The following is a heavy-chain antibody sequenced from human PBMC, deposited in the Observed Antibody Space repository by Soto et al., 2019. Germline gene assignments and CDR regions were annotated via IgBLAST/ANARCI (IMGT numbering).Heavy chain of an antibody. CDR3: VRRRDNNXYDLVY. CDR1: GYTFTSLD. J-gene: IGHJ4*02. CDR2: MNLKSSNT. Sequence: QVQLVQSGAEVKKPGASVKVSCKTSGYTFTSLDINWVRQATGQELEWMGWMNLKSSNTGNAQKFQGRVTMTKDTSKSTAYMELTGLSSEDTAVYYCVRRRDNNXYDLVYWSQGTLVTVSS. V-gene: IGHV1-8*01.